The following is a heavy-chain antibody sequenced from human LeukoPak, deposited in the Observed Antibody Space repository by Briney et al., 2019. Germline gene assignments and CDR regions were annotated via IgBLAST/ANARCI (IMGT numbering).Heavy chain of an antibody. CDR1: GFTFSSYS. J-gene: IGHJ4*02. D-gene: IGHD2-15*01. V-gene: IGHV3-21*01. CDR3: ASPPGYCSGGSCYWPVFDY. CDR2: ISTSSSYI. Sequence: GGSLRLSCAASGFTFSSYSMNWVRQAPGKGLEWVSSISTSSSYIYYADSVKGRFTISRDNAKNSLYLQMNSLRAEDTAVYYCASPPGYCSGGSCYWPVFDYWGQGTLVTVSS.